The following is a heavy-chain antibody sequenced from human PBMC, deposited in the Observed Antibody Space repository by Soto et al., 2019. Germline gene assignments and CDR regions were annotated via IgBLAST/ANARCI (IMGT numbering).Heavy chain of an antibody. Sequence: QVQLVQSGAEVKKPRSSVKVSCKASGGTFSTYTITWVRPAPGPGLELMGRIIPIIGIINYAQKFQARITTSADKFTGTAYMELTGLRSDDTAVYYCAGDPDSHYNDSHASSYPWGQGTLISVSS. V-gene: IGHV1-69*08. CDR2: IIPIIGII. J-gene: IGHJ4*02. CDR1: GGTFSTYT. D-gene: IGHD4-4*01. CDR3: AGDPDSHYNDSHASSYP.